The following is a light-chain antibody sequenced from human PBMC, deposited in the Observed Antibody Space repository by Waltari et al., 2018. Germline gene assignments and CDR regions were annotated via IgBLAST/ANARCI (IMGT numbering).Light chain of an antibody. V-gene: IGLV3-10*01. Sequence: SNDLTQPPSVSVSPGPTARITSSGDALPQEYAYWYQQKSGQTPVVVIYEDKKRPSGIPERFSGSSSGTMATLTISGAQVEDEADYYCYSKDSSVGVFGGGTKLTVL. CDR2: EDK. J-gene: IGLJ2*01. CDR1: ALPQEY. CDR3: YSKDSSVGV.